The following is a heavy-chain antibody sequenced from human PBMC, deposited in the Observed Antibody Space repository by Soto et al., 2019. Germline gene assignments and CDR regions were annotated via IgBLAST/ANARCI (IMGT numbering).Heavy chain of an antibody. Sequence: QVHLVQSGAEVRKPGASVKVSCKASGYSFTSYGISWVRQAPGQGLEWMGWISTDNGNTNYAHNLASRVSRTIDPSTSTPYMELCSLRFYDTAVYYCARDVPDTSLFFYYYGMDVWGQGTTVTVSS. D-gene: IGHD2-21*01. CDR1: GYSFTSYG. V-gene: IGHV1-18*01. CDR2: ISTDNGNT. CDR3: ARDVPDTSLFFYYYGMDV. J-gene: IGHJ6*02.